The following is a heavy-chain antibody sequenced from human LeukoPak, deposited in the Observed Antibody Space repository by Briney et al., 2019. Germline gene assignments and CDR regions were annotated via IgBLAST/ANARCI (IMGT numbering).Heavy chain of an antibody. D-gene: IGHD3-10*01. CDR2: IYSGGST. CDR3: ARVSGSGSYYFYYYFDY. CDR1: GFTVSSNY. V-gene: IGHV3-53*01. J-gene: IGHJ4*02. Sequence: GGSLRLSCAASGFTVSSNYMSWVRQAPGKGLEWVSVIYSGGSTYYADSVKGRFTISRDNSKNTLYLQMNSLRAEDTAVYYCARVSGSGSYYFYYYFDYRGQGTLVTVSS.